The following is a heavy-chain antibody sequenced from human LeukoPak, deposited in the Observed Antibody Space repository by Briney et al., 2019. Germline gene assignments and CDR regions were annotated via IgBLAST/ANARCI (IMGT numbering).Heavy chain of an antibody. V-gene: IGHV1-2*02. CDR3: TKDRLSEWFDP. J-gene: IGHJ5*02. Sequence: ASVKVSCEASGLTLTGVNFIHWVRQAPGQGPEWMGWINTNNGVTDYARKFQGRVTMTRDTSISTAYMELYRLTSDDMAMYYCTKDRLSEWFDPWGQGTLVTVSS. CDR2: INTNNGVT. D-gene: IGHD5-12*01. CDR1: GLTLTGVNF.